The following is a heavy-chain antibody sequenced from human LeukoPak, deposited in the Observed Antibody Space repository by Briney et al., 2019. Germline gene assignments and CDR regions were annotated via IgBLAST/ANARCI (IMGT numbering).Heavy chain of an antibody. J-gene: IGHJ6*02. CDR1: GFTVNSNY. Sequence: PGGSLRLSCAASGFTVNSNYINWVRQAPGKGLEWVAFIRYDGSNKYYADSVKGRFTISRDNSKNTLYLQMNSLRAEDTAVYYCAKTLPPGDDIVVVVAAPYYYGMDVWGQGTTVTVSS. CDR3: AKTLPPGDDIVVVVAAPYYYGMDV. CDR2: IRYDGSNK. V-gene: IGHV3-30*02. D-gene: IGHD2-15*01.